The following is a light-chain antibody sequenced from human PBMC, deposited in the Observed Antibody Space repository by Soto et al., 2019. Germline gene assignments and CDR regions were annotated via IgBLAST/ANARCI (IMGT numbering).Light chain of an antibody. Sequence: LTQPPSASGSPGQSVTISCTGTSSDVGGYNYVSWYQQHPGRAPKLLISEVSKRPSGVPDRFSGSKSGNAASLTVSGLQSEDEADYYCSSYAGAFYVFGTGTKVTVL. J-gene: IGLJ1*01. CDR3: SSYAGAFYV. CDR1: SSDVGGYNY. CDR2: EVS. V-gene: IGLV2-8*01.